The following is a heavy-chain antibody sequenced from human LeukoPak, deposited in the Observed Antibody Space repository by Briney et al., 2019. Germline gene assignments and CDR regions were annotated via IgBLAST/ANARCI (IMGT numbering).Heavy chain of an antibody. CDR1: GYTFTSYD. Sequence: ASVKVSCKASGYTFTSYDINWVRQVPGQGLEWMGWMNPNSGNTGYAQKFQGRVTMTRNTSISTAYMELSSLRSEDTAVYYCARDYHGYKPRNVFDYRGQGTLVTVSS. CDR3: ARDYHGYKPRNVFDY. J-gene: IGHJ4*02. V-gene: IGHV1-8*01. D-gene: IGHD5-24*01. CDR2: MNPNSGNT.